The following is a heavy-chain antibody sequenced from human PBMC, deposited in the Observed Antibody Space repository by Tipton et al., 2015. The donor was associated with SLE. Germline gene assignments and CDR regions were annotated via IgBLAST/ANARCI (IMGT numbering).Heavy chain of an antibody. V-gene: IGHV4-59*12. CDR2: IYYSGST. CDR1: GGSISSYY. Sequence: TLSLTCTVSGGSISSYYWSWIRQPPGKGLEWIGSIYYSGSTYYNPSLKSRVTISVDTSKNQFSLKLSSVTAADTAVYYCARDLLRYFDLWGRGTLVTVSS. J-gene: IGHJ2*01. CDR3: ARDLLRYFDL.